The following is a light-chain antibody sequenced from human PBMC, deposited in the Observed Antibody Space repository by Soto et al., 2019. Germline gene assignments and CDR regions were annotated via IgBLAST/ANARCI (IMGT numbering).Light chain of an antibody. V-gene: IGLV2-8*01. Sequence: QSALTQPPSASGSPGQSVTISCTGTSSDVGGYNYVSWYQQHPGKAPKLMIYEVSKRPSGVPDRFSGSKSGNTASLTVSGLQAEDEADYYCSSYAGSNNFPYGFGTGTQLTVL. CDR3: SSYAGSNNFPYG. CDR1: SSDVGGYNY. CDR2: EVS. J-gene: IGLJ1*01.